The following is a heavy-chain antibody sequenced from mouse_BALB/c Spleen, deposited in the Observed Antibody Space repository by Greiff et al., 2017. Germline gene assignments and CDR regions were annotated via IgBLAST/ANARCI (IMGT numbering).Heavy chain of an antibody. Sequence: EVKLVESGGGLVKPGGSLKLSCAASGFTFSDYYMYWVRQTPEKRLEWVATISDGGSYTYYPDSVKGRFTISRDNAKNNLYLQMSSLKSEDTAMYYCARDGYSYAMDYWGQGTSVTVSS. CDR1: GFTFSDYY. D-gene: IGHD2-3*01. CDR3: ARDGYSYAMDY. J-gene: IGHJ4*01. CDR2: ISDGGSYT. V-gene: IGHV5-4*02.